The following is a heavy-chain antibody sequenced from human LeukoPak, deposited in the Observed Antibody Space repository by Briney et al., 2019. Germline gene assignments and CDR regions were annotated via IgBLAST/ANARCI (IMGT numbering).Heavy chain of an antibody. V-gene: IGHV4-39*01. Sequence: SETLSLTCTVSGGSISSSSYYWGWIRQPPGKGLEWSGSIYYSGSTYYNPSLKSRVTISVDSSKNQYSLKLSSVTVTDTAVYYCARLSSGSYYVAYWGQGTLVTVSS. CDR1: GGSISSSSYY. CDR2: IYYSGST. CDR3: ARLSSGSYYVAY. D-gene: IGHD1-26*01. J-gene: IGHJ4*02.